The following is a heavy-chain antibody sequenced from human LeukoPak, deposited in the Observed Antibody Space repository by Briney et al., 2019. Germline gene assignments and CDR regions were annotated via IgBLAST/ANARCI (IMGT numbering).Heavy chain of an antibody. CDR2: IYHSGST. CDR3: ARDLDY. J-gene: IGHJ4*02. CDR1: GGSISSGGYS. Sequence: KPSETLSLTCAVSGGSISSGGYSWSRIRQPPGKGLEWIGYIYHSGSTYYNPSLKSRVTISVDRSKNQFSLKLSSVTAADTAVYYCARDLDYWGQGTLVTVSS. V-gene: IGHV4-30-2*01.